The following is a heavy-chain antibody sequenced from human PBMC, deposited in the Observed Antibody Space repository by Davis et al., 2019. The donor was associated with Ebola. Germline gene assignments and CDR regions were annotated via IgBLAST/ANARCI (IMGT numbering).Heavy chain of an antibody. D-gene: IGHD7-27*01. CDR1: GYSISSGYY. V-gene: IGHV4-38-2*02. Sequence: PSETLSLTCTVSGYSISSGYYWGWIRQPPGKGLEWIGSIYHSGSTYYNPSLKSRVTISVDTSKNQFSLKLSSVTAADTAVYYCAREANWGYYYYYYMDVWGKGTTVTVSS. CDR2: IYHSGST. J-gene: IGHJ6*03. CDR3: AREANWGYYYYYYMDV.